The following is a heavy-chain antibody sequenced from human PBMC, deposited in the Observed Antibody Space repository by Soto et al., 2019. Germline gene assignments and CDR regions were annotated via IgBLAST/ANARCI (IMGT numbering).Heavy chain of an antibody. CDR1: GYTFTSYG. Sequence: QVQLVQSGAEVKKPGASVKVSCKASGYTFTSYGISWVRQAPGQGLEWMGWISAYNGNTNYAQKLQGRVTMTTDTSTSTAYIELMSLRSDDTAVYYCARDGYCSSNSCPNKYYYYGMDVWGQGTTVTVSS. CDR2: ISAYNGNT. D-gene: IGHD2-2*03. V-gene: IGHV1-18*01. J-gene: IGHJ6*02. CDR3: ARDGYCSSNSCPNKYYYYGMDV.